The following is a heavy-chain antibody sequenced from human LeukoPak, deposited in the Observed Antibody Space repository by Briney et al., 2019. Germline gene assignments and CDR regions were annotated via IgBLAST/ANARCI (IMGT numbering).Heavy chain of an antibody. Sequence: EGSLRLSCAASGFIFSHAWMSWVRQAPGKGLEWVGRIKSKTDGGTTDYAAPVKGRFTISRDNSKNTVYLQMNSLRTEDTALYYCAKNRWGSVATPDSWGQGTLVTVSS. D-gene: IGHD5-12*01. CDR2: IKSKTDGGTT. CDR3: AKNRWGSVATPDS. CDR1: GFIFSHAW. J-gene: IGHJ4*02. V-gene: IGHV3-15*01.